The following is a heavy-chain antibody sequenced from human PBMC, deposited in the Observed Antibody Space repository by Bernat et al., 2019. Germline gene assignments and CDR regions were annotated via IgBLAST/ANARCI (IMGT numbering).Heavy chain of an antibody. J-gene: IGHJ4*02. CDR1: GFTFTTYG. Sequence: QVQLVESGGGVVQPGTSLTLSCATSGFTFTTYGIHWVRQAPGKGLEWVAVIWSDGNNKYYVDSVKGRFTISRDNSESTLYLQMNSLRAEDTAVYYCARDNDGSSHYDQFDYWGQGTLVTVSS. V-gene: IGHV3-33*01. D-gene: IGHD3-22*01. CDR3: ARDNDGSSHYDQFDY. CDR2: IWSDGNNK.